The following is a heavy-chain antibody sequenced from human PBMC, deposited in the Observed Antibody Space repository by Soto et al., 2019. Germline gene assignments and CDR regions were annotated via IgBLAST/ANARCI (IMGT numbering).Heavy chain of an antibody. J-gene: IGHJ5*02. CDR1: GFTFSNYW. CDR2: INPDGSRT. Sequence: EVQLVESGGDLVQPGGSLRLSCAASGFTFSNYWMHWVRQAPGKGLMCVSRINPDGSRTTYADSVKGRFAISRDNAKNTVYLQMHSLRAEDAAVYYCARVKLGSYDWFDPWGQGTLVTVSS. D-gene: IGHD3-16*01. CDR3: ARVKLGSYDWFDP. V-gene: IGHV3-74*01.